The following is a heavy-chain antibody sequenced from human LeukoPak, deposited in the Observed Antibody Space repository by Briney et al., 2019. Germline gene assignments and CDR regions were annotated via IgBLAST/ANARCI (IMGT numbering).Heavy chain of an antibody. Sequence: PSETLSLTCTVSGGSISSSSYYWGWIRQPPGKGLEWIGSIYYSGSTYYNPSLKSRVTISVDTSKNQFSLKLSSVTAADTAVYYCARETPYSSSSSDLADYWGQGTLVTVSS. V-gene: IGHV4-39*07. CDR2: IYYSGST. CDR3: ARETPYSSSSSDLADY. CDR1: GGSISSSSYY. J-gene: IGHJ4*02. D-gene: IGHD6-6*01.